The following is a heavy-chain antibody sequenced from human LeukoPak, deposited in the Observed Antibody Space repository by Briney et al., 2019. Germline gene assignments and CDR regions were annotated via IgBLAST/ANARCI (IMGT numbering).Heavy chain of an antibody. V-gene: IGHV4-39*07. CDR1: GGSISSSSYY. Sequence: SETLSLTCTVSGGSISSSSYYWGWIRQPPGKGLEWIGSIYYSGSTYCNPSLKSRVTISVDTSKNQFSLKLSSVTAADTAVYYCARAVVAAYNWFDPWGQGTLVTVSS. J-gene: IGHJ5*02. CDR3: ARAVVAAYNWFDP. CDR2: IYYSGST. D-gene: IGHD2-15*01.